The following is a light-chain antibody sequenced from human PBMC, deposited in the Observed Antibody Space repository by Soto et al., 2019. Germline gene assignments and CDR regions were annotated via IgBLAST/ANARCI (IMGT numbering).Light chain of an antibody. Sequence: EIVMTQSPATLSVSPGERATLSCRASQSVSNNLAWYQQKPGQAPRLLIYGASTRATGIPAAFSGSGSGTEFNLTISSLQSDDRAVYYCQQYNNWPPWTFGQGTRVEI. J-gene: IGKJ1*01. V-gene: IGKV3-15*01. CDR1: QSVSNN. CDR3: QQYNNWPPWT. CDR2: GAS.